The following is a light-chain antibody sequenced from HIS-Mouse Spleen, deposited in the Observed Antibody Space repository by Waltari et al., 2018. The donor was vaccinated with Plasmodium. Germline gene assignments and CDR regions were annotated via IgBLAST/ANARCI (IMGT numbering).Light chain of an antibody. CDR1: QTVSSN. CDR2: GAS. J-gene: IGKJ3*01. CDR3: QQYNNWSFT. V-gene: IGKV3-15*01. Sequence: EIVMTQSPATLSVSPGERATLSSRASQTVSSNLAWYQQKPGQAPRLLTYGASTRATVIPARFSGSGSGTEFTLTISSLQSEDFAVYYCQQYNNWSFTFGPGTKVDIK.